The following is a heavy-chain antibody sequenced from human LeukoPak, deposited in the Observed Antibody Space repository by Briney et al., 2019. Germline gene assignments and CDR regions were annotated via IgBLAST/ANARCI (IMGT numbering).Heavy chain of an antibody. CDR1: AFTFSNAW. V-gene: IGHV3-15*01. CDR2: IKSKTDGGTT. J-gene: IGHJ4*02. CDR3: TTEERVSSGYCSGGSCYIDY. Sequence: GGSLRLSCAASAFTFSNAWMNWVRQAPGKGLEWVGRIKSKTDGGTTDYAAPVKGGFTISRDDSKNTLYLQMNSLKTEDTAAYYCTTEERVSSGYCSGGSCYIDYWGQGTLVTVSS. D-gene: IGHD2-15*01.